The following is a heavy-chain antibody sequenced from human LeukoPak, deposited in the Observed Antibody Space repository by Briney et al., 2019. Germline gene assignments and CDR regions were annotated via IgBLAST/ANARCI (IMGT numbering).Heavy chain of an antibody. CDR3: ARSYYDFWSGYHEYYFDY. CDR2: IYPGDSDT. Sequence: GESLKISCKGSGYSFTSYWIGWVRQMPGKGLEWMGIIYPGDSDTRYSPSFQGQVTISADKSISTAYLQWSSLKASDTAMYYCARSYYDFWSGYHEYYFDYWGQGTLVTVSS. V-gene: IGHV5-51*01. D-gene: IGHD3-3*01. J-gene: IGHJ4*02. CDR1: GYSFTSYW.